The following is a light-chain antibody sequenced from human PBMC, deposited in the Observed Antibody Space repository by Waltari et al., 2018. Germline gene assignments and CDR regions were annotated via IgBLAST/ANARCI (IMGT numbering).Light chain of an antibody. CDR1: QSVNSAY. Sequence: EIVLTQSPGTLSLSPGARATLSCRASQSVNSAYLAWYQQKPGQAPRLLIYGTSSRATGIPDRFSGSGSGTDFTLTISRLEPEDFAVYFCQQYGSSTTFGQGTKVEI. J-gene: IGKJ1*01. CDR3: QQYGSSTT. CDR2: GTS. V-gene: IGKV3-20*01.